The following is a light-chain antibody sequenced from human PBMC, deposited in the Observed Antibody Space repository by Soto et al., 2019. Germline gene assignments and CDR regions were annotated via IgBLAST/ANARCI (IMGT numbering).Light chain of an antibody. J-gene: IGLJ2*01. CDR2: EVS. V-gene: IGLV2-14*01. CDR1: SRDIGGYIY. CDR3: NSYSSYKNLI. Sequence: QSALTQPASVSASPGQSITISGTGTSRDIGGYIYVSWDQHHPGKAPRLMIYEVSSRPSGVSNRFSGAKSGNTASLTISGLQAEDGAKDYCNSYSSYKNLIFGGGTKLTVL.